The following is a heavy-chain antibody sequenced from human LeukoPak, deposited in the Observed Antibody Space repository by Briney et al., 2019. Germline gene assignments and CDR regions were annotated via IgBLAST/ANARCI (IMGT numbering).Heavy chain of an antibody. V-gene: IGHV3-30*02. CDR3: AKDLLLRQFVLDF. CDR2: TLYDGSIQ. J-gene: IGHJ4*02. D-gene: IGHD5-24*01. CDR1: GFTFTVDG. Sequence: GGSLRLSCAVSGFTFTVDGMHWVRQAPGRGLEWVAFTLYDGSIQYYPDSLRGRFTISRDNSKNTLFLQMNNLTHDDTAVYYCAKDLLLRQFVLDFWGQGTPVTVSS.